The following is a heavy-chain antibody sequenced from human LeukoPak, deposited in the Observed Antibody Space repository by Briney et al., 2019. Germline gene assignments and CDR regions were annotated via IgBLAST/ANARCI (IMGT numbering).Heavy chain of an antibody. Sequence: PSETLSLTCTVSGGSIISGDYYWSWIRQPPGKGLEWIGYIYYSGSTYYNPSLKSRVTISVDTSKNQFSLKLSSVTAADTAVYYCARDYSSSPGEWAFDIWGQGTMVTVSS. V-gene: IGHV4-30-4*08. J-gene: IGHJ3*02. CDR3: ARDYSSSPGEWAFDI. D-gene: IGHD6-13*01. CDR2: IYYSGST. CDR1: GGSIISGDYY.